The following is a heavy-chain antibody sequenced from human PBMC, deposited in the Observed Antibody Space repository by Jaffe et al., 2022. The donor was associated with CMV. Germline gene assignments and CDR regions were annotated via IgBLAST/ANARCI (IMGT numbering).Heavy chain of an antibody. CDR3: ARVAAAGIHSHYDY. D-gene: IGHD6-13*01. V-gene: IGHV4-59*01. CDR2: IYYSGST. CDR1: GGSISSYY. J-gene: IGHJ4*02. Sequence: QVQLQESGPGLVKPSETLSLTCTVSGGSISSYYWSWIRQPPGKGLEWIGYIYYSGSTNYNPSLKSRVTISVDTSKNQFSLKLSSVTAADTAVYYCARVAAAGIHSHYDYWGQGTLVTVSS.